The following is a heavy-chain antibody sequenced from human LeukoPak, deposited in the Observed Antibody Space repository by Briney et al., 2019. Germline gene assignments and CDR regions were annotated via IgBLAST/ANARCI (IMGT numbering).Heavy chain of an antibody. Sequence: GGSLRLSCAASGFTFSSYEMNWVRQAPGKGLEWVSYISSSGSTIYYADSVKGRFTISRDNAKNSLYLQMNSLRAEDTAVYYRATFGGWYTDDYWGQGTLVTVSS. CDR3: ATFGGWYTDDY. CDR2: ISSSGSTI. D-gene: IGHD6-19*01. V-gene: IGHV3-48*03. J-gene: IGHJ4*02. CDR1: GFTFSSYE.